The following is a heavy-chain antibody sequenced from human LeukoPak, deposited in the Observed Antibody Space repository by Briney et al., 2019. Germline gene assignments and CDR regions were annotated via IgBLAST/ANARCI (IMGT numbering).Heavy chain of an antibody. D-gene: IGHD3-10*01. CDR3: ARRITMVRGAFDY. CDR1: GGSISSGGYY. V-gene: IGHV4-31*03. J-gene: IGHJ4*02. CDR2: IYYSGST. Sequence: PSETLSLTCTVSGGSISSGGYYWSWIRQHPGKGLEWIGYIYYSGSTYYNPSLKSRVTISVDTSKNQFSLKLSSVTAADTAVYYCARRITMVRGAFDYWGQGTLVTVSS.